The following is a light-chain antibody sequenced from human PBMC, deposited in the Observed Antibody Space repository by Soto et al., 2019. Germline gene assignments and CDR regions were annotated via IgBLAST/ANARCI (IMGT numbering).Light chain of an antibody. V-gene: IGKV1-5*03. CDR1: ESISTW. Sequence: DIQMTQSPSSLSASVGDRVTITCRASESISTWLAWYQQKPGKAPKLLIYGASSLESGVPPRFSGDGSETDFTLTISRLQRDDFGTYYCQQYSRLWSFGQGTKVEIE. J-gene: IGKJ1*01. CDR2: GAS. CDR3: QQYSRLWS.